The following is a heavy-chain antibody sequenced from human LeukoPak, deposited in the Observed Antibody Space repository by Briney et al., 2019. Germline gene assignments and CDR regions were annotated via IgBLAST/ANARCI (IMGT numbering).Heavy chain of an antibody. J-gene: IGHJ2*01. D-gene: IGHD6-25*01. CDR2: IYYSGST. Sequence: PSETLSLTCTVSGGSISSYYWSWIRQPPGKGLEWIGYIYYSGSTNYNPSLKSRVTISVDTSKNQFSLKLSSVTAADTAVYYCARDRSIAANQNWYFDLWGRGTLVTVSS. V-gene: IGHV4-59*01. CDR1: GGSISSYY. CDR3: ARDRSIAANQNWYFDL.